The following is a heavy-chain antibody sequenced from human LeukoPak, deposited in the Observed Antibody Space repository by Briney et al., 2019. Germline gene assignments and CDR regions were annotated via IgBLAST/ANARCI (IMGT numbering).Heavy chain of an antibody. CDR3: ARPKFPLTYYDFWSGDNWFDP. CDR2: IIPILGIA. J-gene: IGHJ5*02. CDR1: GGTFSSYA. V-gene: IGHV1-69*04. Sequence: AASVKVSCKASGGTFSSYAISWVRQAPGQGLEWMGRIIPILGIANYAQKFQGRVTITADKSTSTAYMELSSLRSDDTAVYYCARPKFPLTYYDFWSGDNWFDPWGQGTLVTVSS. D-gene: IGHD3-3*01.